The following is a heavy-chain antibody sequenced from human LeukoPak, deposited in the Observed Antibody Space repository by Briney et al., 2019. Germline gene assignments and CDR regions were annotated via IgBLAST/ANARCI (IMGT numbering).Heavy chain of an antibody. V-gene: IGHV3-13*01. Sequence: GGSLRLSCAASGFIFSNYDMHWVRQDSRKGLEWVAGIGTTGDTYYPDSVKGRFTISRENAKNFLYLQMNSLRAEDTAVYYCAKTPTTVVTGAVDYWGQGTLVTVSS. J-gene: IGHJ4*02. CDR3: AKTPTTVVTGAVDY. D-gene: IGHD4-23*01. CDR2: IGTTGDT. CDR1: GFIFSNYD.